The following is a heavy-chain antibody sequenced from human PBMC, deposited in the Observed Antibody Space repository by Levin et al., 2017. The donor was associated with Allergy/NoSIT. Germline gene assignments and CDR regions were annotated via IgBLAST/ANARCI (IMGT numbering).Heavy chain of an antibody. CDR2: ITDSSSST. CDR1: GFTFSRYA. V-gene: IGHV3-23*01. Sequence: GESLKISCAASGFTFSRYAMMWVRQAPGKGLEWVSSITDSSSSTFYADSVSGRFNVSRDNSKNTLSLQMNSLKAEDTALYYCALDGGDYWGQGTLVTVSS. D-gene: IGHD3/OR15-3a*01. J-gene: IGHJ4*02. CDR3: ALDGGDY.